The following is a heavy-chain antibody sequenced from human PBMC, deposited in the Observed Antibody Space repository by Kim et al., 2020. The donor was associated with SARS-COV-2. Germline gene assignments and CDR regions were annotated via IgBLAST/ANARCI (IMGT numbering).Heavy chain of an antibody. V-gene: IGHV3-23*01. CDR2: ISGSGGST. Sequence: GGSLRLSCAASGFTFSSYAMSWVRQAPGKGLEWVSAISGSGGSTYYADSVKGRFTISRDNSKNTLYLQMNSLRAEDTAVYYCAKAGPYSSSWTHAFGAFDIWGQGTMVTVSS. CDR1: GFTFSSYA. D-gene: IGHD6-13*01. J-gene: IGHJ3*02. CDR3: AKAGPYSSSWTHAFGAFDI.